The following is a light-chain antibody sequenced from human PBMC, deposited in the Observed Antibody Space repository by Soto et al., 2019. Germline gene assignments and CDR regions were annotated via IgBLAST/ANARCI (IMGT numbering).Light chain of an antibody. CDR1: ETIRNL. CDR3: QQYNSYSWT. CDR2: DAF. Sequence: EVVLTQSPATLSLSPGERATLSCRAGETIRNLLAWYQQRPGQAPRLLIYDAFSRAPGIPARFSGGGSGTDFTLTISSLQPDDFAIYYCQQYNSYSWTFGQGTKV. V-gene: IGKV3-11*01. J-gene: IGKJ1*01.